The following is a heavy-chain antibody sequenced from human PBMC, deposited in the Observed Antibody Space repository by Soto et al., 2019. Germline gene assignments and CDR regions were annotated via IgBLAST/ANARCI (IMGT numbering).Heavy chain of an antibody. CDR1: GYIFNSFG. CDR2: ISAYTGNT. Sequence: QVQLVQSGGEVKKPGASVKVSCKASGYIFNSFGISWVRQAPGQGLEWMGWISAYTGNTKYAQNFQGRVTMTTDTSTSTGYMGLRSLRSDDTAVYYCARRWTTGEIDYWGQGTLVTVSS. V-gene: IGHV1-18*01. J-gene: IGHJ4*02. D-gene: IGHD4-17*01. CDR3: ARRWTTGEIDY.